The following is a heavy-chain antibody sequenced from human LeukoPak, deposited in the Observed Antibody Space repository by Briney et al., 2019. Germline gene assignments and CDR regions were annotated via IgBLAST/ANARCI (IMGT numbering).Heavy chain of an antibody. CDR2: IPYDGNNQ. Sequence: QSGGSLRLSCAASGFTFSTYGMHWVRQAPGKGLEWVAFIPYDGNNQYYADSVKGRFTISRDISKNTLYLQMNSLRAEDTAVYYCAKDQHYDILTGYYTSVFDYWGQGTLVTVSS. CDR1: GFTFSTYG. V-gene: IGHV3-30*02. CDR3: AKDQHYDILTGYYTSVFDY. D-gene: IGHD3-9*01. J-gene: IGHJ4*02.